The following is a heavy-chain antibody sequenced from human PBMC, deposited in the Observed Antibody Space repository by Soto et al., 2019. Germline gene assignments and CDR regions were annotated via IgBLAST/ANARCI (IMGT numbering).Heavy chain of an antibody. J-gene: IGHJ6*03. D-gene: IGHD5-12*01. CDR1: GFTFSSYS. CDR2: ISSSSSTI. Sequence: HPGGSLRLSCAASGFTFSSYSMNWVRQAPGKGLEWVSYISSSSSTIYYADSVKGRFTISRDNAKNSLYLQMNSLRAEDTAVYYCARTTILNYYYYMDVWGKGTTVTVSS. CDR3: ARTTILNYYYYMDV. V-gene: IGHV3-48*01.